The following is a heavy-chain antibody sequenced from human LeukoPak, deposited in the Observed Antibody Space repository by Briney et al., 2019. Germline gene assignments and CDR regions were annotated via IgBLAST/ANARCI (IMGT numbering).Heavy chain of an antibody. CDR1: GFTFSSFA. D-gene: IGHD2-2*01. CDR3: ARGYIIPAANPDY. J-gene: IGHJ4*02. Sequence: GRSLRLSCAASGFTFSSFAVHWVRQAPGKGLDWVAVISYDGSNTYYADSVKGRFAISRDNSKNTLSLQMNSLRAEDTVVYYCARGYIIPAANPDYWGQGTLVTVSS. CDR2: ISYDGSNT. V-gene: IGHV3-30*09.